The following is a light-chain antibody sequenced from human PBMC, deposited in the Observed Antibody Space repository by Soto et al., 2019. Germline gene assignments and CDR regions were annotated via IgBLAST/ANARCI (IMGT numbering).Light chain of an antibody. CDR2: DAS. J-gene: IGKJ2*01. V-gene: IGKV3D-20*01. CDR3: QQYGSSPRT. Sequence: EIVLTQSPATLSLSPGERATLSCGASQSVSSSYLAWYQQKPGLAPRLLIYDASSRATGIPYRFSGSWSGTDFTLTISRLEPEDFAVYYCQQYGSSPRTFGQGTKLEIK. CDR1: QSVSSSY.